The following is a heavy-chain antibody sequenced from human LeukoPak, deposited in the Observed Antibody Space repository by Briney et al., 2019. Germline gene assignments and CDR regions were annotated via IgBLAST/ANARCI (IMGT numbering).Heavy chain of an antibody. CDR1: GYSFTNYW. D-gene: IGHD3-22*01. V-gene: IGHV5-51*01. CDR3: ARQVTGSSGYYNY. Sequence: GESLKISCKGSGYSFTNYWIGWVRQMPGKGLEWMGIIYPGDSDTRYSPSFQGQVTISADKSISTACLQWSSLKASDTAMYYCARQVTGSSGYYNYWGQGTLVTVSS. CDR2: IYPGDSDT. J-gene: IGHJ4*02.